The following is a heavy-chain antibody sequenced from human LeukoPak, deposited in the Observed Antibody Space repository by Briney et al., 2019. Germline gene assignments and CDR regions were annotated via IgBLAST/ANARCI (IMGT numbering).Heavy chain of an antibody. CDR1: GFTFSTSA. V-gene: IGHV3-23*01. CDR2: ISGSGGST. D-gene: IGHD3-22*01. J-gene: IGHJ4*02. CDR3: APRPAYYDSSGYPNFDY. Sequence: PGGSLRLSCAASGFTFSTSAMTWVRQAPGKGLEWVSGISGSGGSTYYADSVKGRFTISRDNSKNTLYLQMNSLRAEDAAVYYCAPRPAYYDSSGYPNFDYWGQGTLVTVSS.